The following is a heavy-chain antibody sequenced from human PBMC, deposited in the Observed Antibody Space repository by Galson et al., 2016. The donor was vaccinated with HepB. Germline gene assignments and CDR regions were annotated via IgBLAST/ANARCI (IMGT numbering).Heavy chain of an antibody. V-gene: IGHV3-30*04. J-gene: IGHJ6*02. D-gene: IGHD3-9*01. CDR2: ISYDGSNK. CDR3: ARYYDILTGYSNYGMDV. CDR1: EFTFSTYA. Sequence: SLRLSCAASEFTFSTYAIHWVRQAPGKGLEWVAVISYDGSNKYFADSVKGRFTISRDNSENTLYLQMNSLRAEDTAVYYCARYYDILTGYSNYGMDVWGQGTTVTVSS.